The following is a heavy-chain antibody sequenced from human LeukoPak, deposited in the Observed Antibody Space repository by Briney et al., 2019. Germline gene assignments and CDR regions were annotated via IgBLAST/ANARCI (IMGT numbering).Heavy chain of an antibody. J-gene: IGHJ4*02. V-gene: IGHV3-30*18. Sequence: SGRSLRLSCAAPGFTFSSYGMHWVRQAPGKGLEWVAVISYDGSNKYYADSVKGRFTISRDNSKNTLYLQMNSLRAEDTAVYYCAKDTAMATFDYWGQGTLVTVSS. D-gene: IGHD5-18*01. CDR3: AKDTAMATFDY. CDR1: GFTFSSYG. CDR2: ISYDGSNK.